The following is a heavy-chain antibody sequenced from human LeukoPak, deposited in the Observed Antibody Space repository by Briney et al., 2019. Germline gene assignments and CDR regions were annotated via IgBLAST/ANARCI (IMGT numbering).Heavy chain of an antibody. Sequence: PGGSLRLSCAASGFTFSSYSMNWVRQAPGKGLEWVSSIGSSSSYIYYADSVKGRFTISRDNAKNSLYLQMNSLRAEDTAVYYCARGARFGDDYWGQGTLVTVSS. V-gene: IGHV3-21*01. CDR2: IGSSSSYI. D-gene: IGHD3-16*01. J-gene: IGHJ4*02. CDR3: ARGARFGDDY. CDR1: GFTFSSYS.